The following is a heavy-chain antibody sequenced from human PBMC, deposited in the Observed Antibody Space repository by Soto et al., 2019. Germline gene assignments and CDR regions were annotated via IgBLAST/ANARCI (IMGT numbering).Heavy chain of an antibody. J-gene: IGHJ6*01. Sequence: SETLSLTCTVSGGSISSSSYYWGWIRQPPGKGLEWIGSIYYSGSTYYNPSLKSRVTISVDTSKNQFSLKLSSVTAADTAVYYCARGKGYDYVWGSDRYPPNYNAMDVWGQATMLT. CDR1: GGSISSSSYY. CDR2: IYYSGST. CDR3: ARGKGYDYVWGSDRYPPNYNAMDV. D-gene: IGHD3-16*02. V-gene: IGHV4-39*01.